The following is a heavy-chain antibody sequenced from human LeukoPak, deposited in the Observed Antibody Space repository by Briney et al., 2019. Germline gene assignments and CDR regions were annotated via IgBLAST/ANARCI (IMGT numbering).Heavy chain of an antibody. J-gene: IGHJ4*02. D-gene: IGHD6-13*01. CDR1: GFTFSDYY. CDR3: ARDRRLGHSSSWYDY. V-gene: IGHV3-11*04. CDR2: ISSSGSTI. Sequence: PGGSLRLSCAASGFTFSDYYMSWIRQAPGKGLEWVSYISSSGSTIYYADSVKGRFTISRDNAKNSLYLQMNSLRAEDTAVYYCARDRRLGHSSSWYDYWGQGTLVTVSS.